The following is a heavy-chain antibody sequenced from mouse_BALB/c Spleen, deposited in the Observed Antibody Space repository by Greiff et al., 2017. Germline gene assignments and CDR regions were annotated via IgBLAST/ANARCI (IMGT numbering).Heavy chain of an antibody. D-gene: IGHD2-14*01. CDR2: IDPANGNT. CDR3: ARDYRYGYYFDY. J-gene: IGHJ2*01. CDR1: GFNIKDTY. V-gene: IGHV14-3*02. Sequence: EVQRVESGAELVKPGASVKLSCTASGFNIKDTYMHWVKQRPEQGLEWIGRIDPANGNTKYDPKFQGKATITADTSSNTAYLQLSSLTSEDTAVYYCARDYRYGYYFDYWGQGTTLTVSS.